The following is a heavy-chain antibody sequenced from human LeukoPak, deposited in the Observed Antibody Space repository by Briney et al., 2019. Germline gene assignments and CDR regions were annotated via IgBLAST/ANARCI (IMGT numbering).Heavy chain of an antibody. J-gene: IGHJ4*02. CDR2: INHSGST. V-gene: IGHV4-39*01. D-gene: IGHD4-17*01. CDR1: GGSISRSSYY. Sequence: PSETLSLTYTVSGGSISRSSYYWSWIRQPPGKGLEWIGEINHSGSTNYNPSLKSRVTISVDTSKNQFSMKLSSVTAADTAVYYCARHALSRDYGDYPDYWGQGTLVTVSS. CDR3: ARHALSRDYGDYPDY.